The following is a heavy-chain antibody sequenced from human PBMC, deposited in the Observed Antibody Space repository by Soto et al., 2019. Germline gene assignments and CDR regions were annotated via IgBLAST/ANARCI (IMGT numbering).Heavy chain of an antibody. CDR1: GFTFSSYA. Sequence: GGSLRLSCAASGFTFSSYAMNWVRQAPGEGLEWVAGISGGGGSTYYADSVKGRFTISRDTSKNTVYLQLNSLRAKDTAVYYCAKGFIVVVTVLRPDDAFDIWGQGAMVTVSS. D-gene: IGHD2-21*02. CDR2: ISGGGGST. J-gene: IGHJ3*02. CDR3: AKGFIVVVTVLRPDDAFDI. V-gene: IGHV3-23*01.